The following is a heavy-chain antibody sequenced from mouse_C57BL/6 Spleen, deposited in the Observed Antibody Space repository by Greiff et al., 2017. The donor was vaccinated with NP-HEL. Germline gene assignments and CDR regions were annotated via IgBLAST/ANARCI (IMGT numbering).Heavy chain of an antibody. CDR3: VRLDYDLLYYYAMDY. Sequence: VQLKESGGGLVQPKGSLKLSCAASGFSFNTYAMNWVRQAPGKGLEWVARIRSKSNNYATYYADSVKDRFTISRDDSESMLYLQMNNLKTEDTAMYYCVRLDYDLLYYYAMDYWGQGTSVTVSS. D-gene: IGHD2-4*01. V-gene: IGHV10-1*01. CDR1: GFSFNTYA. CDR2: IRSKSNNYAT. J-gene: IGHJ4*01.